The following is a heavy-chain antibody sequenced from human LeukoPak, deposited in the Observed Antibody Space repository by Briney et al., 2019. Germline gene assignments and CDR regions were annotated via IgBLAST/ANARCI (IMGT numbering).Heavy chain of an antibody. V-gene: IGHV3-72*01. D-gene: IGHD6-13*01. Sequence: GGPLRLSCAASGFAITDHHMDWVGQAPGKGMEWLGRSQTTQANRCTTEYAASGKGRFTISRDDSKNSLYLQLNSLKTEDTAVYYCVRVVTTSSGWYLFDNCGQGTLVTVSS. CDR2: SQTTQANRCTT. CDR1: GFAITDHH. J-gene: IGHJ4*02. CDR3: VRVVTTSSGWYLFDN.